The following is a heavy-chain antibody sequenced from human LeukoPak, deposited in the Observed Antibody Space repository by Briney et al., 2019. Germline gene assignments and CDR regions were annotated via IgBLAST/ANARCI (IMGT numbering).Heavy chain of an antibody. D-gene: IGHD6-19*01. CDR1: GFTFSSYY. J-gene: IGHJ6*02. V-gene: IGHV3-74*01. CDR2: INSDESRT. Sequence: GGSLRLSCAASGFTFSSYYMHWVRRAPGRGLVWVSTINSDESRTSYADSVKGRFSSSRDNAKNTLYLQMNSLRAEDTAVYYCARRSGSGPFGLDVWGQGTTVTVSS. CDR3: ARRSGSGPFGLDV.